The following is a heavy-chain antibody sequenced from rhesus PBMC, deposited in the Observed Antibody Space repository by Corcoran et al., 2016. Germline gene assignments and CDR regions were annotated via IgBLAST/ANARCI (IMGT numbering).Heavy chain of an antibody. CDR1: GFSISTSGMG. CDR2: IYWDDDK. V-gene: IGHV2-174*01. CDR3: ARSPYSGSFTLVLFDY. Sequence: QVTLKESGPALVKPTQTLTLTCTFSGFSISTSGMGVGWIRQPPGKALEWLALIYWDDDKYYSTSLKSTLNISKDTSKNQVVLTMTNMDPVDTATYYCARSPYSGSFTLVLFDYWGQGVLVTVSS. D-gene: IGHD1-44*02. J-gene: IGHJ4*01.